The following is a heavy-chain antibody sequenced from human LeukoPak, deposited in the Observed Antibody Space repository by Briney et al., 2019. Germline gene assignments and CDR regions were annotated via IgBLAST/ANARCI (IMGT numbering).Heavy chain of an antibody. V-gene: IGHV1-2*02. CDR1: GYTFTGYY. CDR3: ARGAAMIVVVIPRNDAFDI. Sequence: GASVKVSCKASGYTFTGYYMHWVRQAPGQGLEWMGWINPNSGGTNYAQKFQGRVTMTRDTSISTAYMELSRLRSDDTAVYYCARGAAMIVVVIPRNDAFDIWGQGTMVTVSS. D-gene: IGHD3-22*01. J-gene: IGHJ3*02. CDR2: INPNSGGT.